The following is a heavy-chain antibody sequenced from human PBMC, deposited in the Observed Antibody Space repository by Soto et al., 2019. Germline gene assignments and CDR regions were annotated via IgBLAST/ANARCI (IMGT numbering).Heavy chain of an antibody. V-gene: IGHV3-30*18. D-gene: IGHD2-2*01. CDR1: GFTFSSYG. Sequence: QVQLVESGGGVVQPGRSLRHSCAASGFTFSSYGMHWVRQAPGKGLEWVAVISYDGSNKYYADSVKGRFTISRDNSKNTLYLQMNSLRAEDTAVYYCAKDHVLVPAAGPVDYWGQGTLVTVSS. CDR2: ISYDGSNK. J-gene: IGHJ4*02. CDR3: AKDHVLVPAAGPVDY.